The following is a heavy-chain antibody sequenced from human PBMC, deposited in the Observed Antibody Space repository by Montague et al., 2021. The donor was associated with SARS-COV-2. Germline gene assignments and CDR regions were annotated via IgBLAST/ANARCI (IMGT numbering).Heavy chain of an antibody. CDR1: GNTFDTYW. CDR2: IYPGDSDT. V-gene: IGHV5-51*01. Sequence: QSGAEVKKPGESLKISCKGSGNTFDTYWIGWVRQMPGKGLEWMGIIYPGDSDTRYSATFQGQVTISADKSIATAYLQWSSLKASDTAIYYCATSGAGEYGDQSPYFGYWGQGTLVTVSS. CDR3: ATSGAGEYGDQSPYFGY. D-gene: IGHD2-21*02. J-gene: IGHJ4*02.